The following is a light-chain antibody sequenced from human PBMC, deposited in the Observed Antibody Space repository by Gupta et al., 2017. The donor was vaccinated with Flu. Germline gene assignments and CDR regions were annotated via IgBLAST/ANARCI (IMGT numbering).Light chain of an antibody. Sequence: EIMLTQSPATLSVSLGERVTVSCRASQSISNNLAWYQQKPGQPPRLLIYNSYTRATDIPARFSGDGSGTDFTLTIDSRRSEDFAVYYCQHYSARPPWTFGQGTKVDIK. V-gene: IGKV3-15*01. CDR2: NSY. CDR1: QSISNN. CDR3: QHYSARPPWT. J-gene: IGKJ1*01.